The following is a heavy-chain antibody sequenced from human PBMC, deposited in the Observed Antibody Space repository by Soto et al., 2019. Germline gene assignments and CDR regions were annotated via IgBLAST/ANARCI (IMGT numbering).Heavy chain of an antibody. V-gene: IGHV3-74*01. J-gene: IGHJ4*02. D-gene: IGHD5-12*01. CDR2: INSDGSST. CDR1: GFTFSSYW. Sequence: GGSLRLSCAASGFTFSSYWMHWVRQAPGKGLVWVSGINSDGSSTSYADSVKGRFSISRDNAKNSLYLQMNSLRVEDTALYYCAKARGYSGYDIDYWGQGTLVTVSS. CDR3: AKARGYSGYDIDY.